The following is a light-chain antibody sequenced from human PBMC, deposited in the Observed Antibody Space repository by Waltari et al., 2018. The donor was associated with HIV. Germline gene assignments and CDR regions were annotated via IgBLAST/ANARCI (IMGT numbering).Light chain of an antibody. CDR3: TSYGGNNNLL. J-gene: IGLJ2*01. CDR1: SSDVGGYIH. Sequence: QSALTQPPSASGSPGQSVTISCTGTSSDVGGYIHLSWYQQHPGKAPKLLIYAVTKRPSGVPYRFAGAKSGNTASLNVSGLQAEEEADYYCTSYGGNNNLLFGGGTKLTVL. V-gene: IGLV2-8*01. CDR2: AVT.